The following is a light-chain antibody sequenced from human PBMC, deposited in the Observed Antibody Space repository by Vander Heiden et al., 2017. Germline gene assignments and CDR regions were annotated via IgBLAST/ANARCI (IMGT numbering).Light chain of an antibody. V-gene: IGKV2-30*01. CDR3: RQGRYWAHS. CDR1: RRLVDSDGNTY. J-gene: IGKJ2*01. Sequence: VMTQSPLSLPVTLGQPASISCRSSRRLVDSDGNTYLHWFQQRPGQSPRRLIYNVSVRDSGVPDRFSGSGSGTDFTLKISRVEAEDVGVYYCRQGRYWAHSFGQGTKLEIK. CDR2: NVS.